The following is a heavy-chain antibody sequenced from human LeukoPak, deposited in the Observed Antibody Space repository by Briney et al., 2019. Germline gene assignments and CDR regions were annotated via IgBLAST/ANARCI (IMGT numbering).Heavy chain of an antibody. D-gene: IGHD6-19*01. CDR1: GYTFTSYG. CDR3: ARLTAYSSGWSPYYYYYGMDV. V-gene: IGHV1-18*01. CDR2: ISAYNGNT. Sequence: ASVKVSCKASGYTFTSYGISWVRQAPGQGLEWMGWISAYNGNTNYAQKLQGRVTMTTDTSTSTAYMELRSLRSDDTAVYYCARLTAYSSGWSPYYYYYGMDVWGQGTTVTVSS. J-gene: IGHJ6*02.